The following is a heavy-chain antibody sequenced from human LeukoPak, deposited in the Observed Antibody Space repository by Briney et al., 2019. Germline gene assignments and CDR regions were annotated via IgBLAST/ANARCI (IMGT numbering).Heavy chain of an antibody. D-gene: IGHD3-22*01. CDR3: ARGLRGYYDSSGYYGSWFDP. V-gene: IGHV1-69*01. Sequence: SVKVSCKASGGTFSSYAISWVRQAPGQGLEWMGGIIPIFGTANYAQKFQGRVTITADESTGTAYMELSSLRSEDTAVYYCARGLRGYYDSSGYYGSWFDPWGQGTLVTVSS. CDR1: GGTFSSYA. CDR2: IIPIFGTA. J-gene: IGHJ5*02.